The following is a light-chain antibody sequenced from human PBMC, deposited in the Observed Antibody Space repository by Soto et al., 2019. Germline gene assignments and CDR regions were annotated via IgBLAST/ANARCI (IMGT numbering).Light chain of an antibody. CDR1: SSDVGSYNL. CDR2: EGS. CDR3: SSYADGSTYVV. V-gene: IGLV2-23*01. J-gene: IGLJ2*01. Sequence: QSALTQPASVSGSPGQSITISCTGTSSDVGSYNLVSWYQQHPGKAPKLMIYEGSKRPSGVSNRFSGSKSGNTASLTISGLQAEDEADYYCSSYADGSTYVVFGGGTKLTVL.